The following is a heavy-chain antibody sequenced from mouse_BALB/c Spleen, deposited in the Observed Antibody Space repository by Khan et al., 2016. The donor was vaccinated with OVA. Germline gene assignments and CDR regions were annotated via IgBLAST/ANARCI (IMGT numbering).Heavy chain of an antibody. D-gene: IGHD1-2*01. CDR3: ARTAGIKY. J-gene: IGHJ2*01. V-gene: IGHV3-2*02. Sequence: QLEESGPGLVKPSQSLSLTCTVTGYSITSGYGWNWIRQFPGNKLEWMGYISYSGSTNYNPSLKSRISITRDTSKNQLFLQLNSVTTEDTATYYCARTAGIKYWGQGTTLTVSS. CDR2: ISYSGST. CDR1: GYSITSGYG.